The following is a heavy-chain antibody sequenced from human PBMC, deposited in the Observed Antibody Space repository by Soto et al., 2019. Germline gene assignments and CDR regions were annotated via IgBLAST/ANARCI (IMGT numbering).Heavy chain of an antibody. D-gene: IGHD3-10*01. CDR2: ISGSGGST. CDR1: GFHFSNYA. J-gene: IGHJ5*02. V-gene: IGHV3-23*01. Sequence: EVQLLESGGGLVQPGGSLRLSCAASGFHFSNYAMSWVRQAPGKGLEWISGISGSGGSTYYADSVKGRFTISRDNSKNTLYLQRNSLRAEDTAVYYCAKDGGGYYYGSGSYPTVDPWGQGTLVTVSS. CDR3: AKDGGGYYYGSGSYPTVDP.